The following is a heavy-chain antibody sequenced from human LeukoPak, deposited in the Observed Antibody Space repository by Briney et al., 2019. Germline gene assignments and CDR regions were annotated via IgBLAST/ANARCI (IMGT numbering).Heavy chain of an antibody. Sequence: ASVKVSCKASGYTFTIYGISWVRQAPGQGLEWMGLINPTGGSTGYAQKFQGRVTMTRDMSTSTDYMELSSLRSEDTAIYYCARDNSVGDNAWWFDPWGQGTLVTVSS. CDR3: ARDNSVGDNAWWFDP. J-gene: IGHJ5*02. CDR1: GYTFTIYG. CDR2: INPTGGST. D-gene: IGHD1-26*01. V-gene: IGHV1-46*01.